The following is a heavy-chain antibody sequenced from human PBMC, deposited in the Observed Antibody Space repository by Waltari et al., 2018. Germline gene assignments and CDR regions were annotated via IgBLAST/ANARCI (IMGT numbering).Heavy chain of an antibody. CDR1: GYSISSGYY. CDR3: ARDGLTGTTRRGAFDI. D-gene: IGHD7-27*01. Sequence: QVQLQESGPGLVKPSETLSLTCAVSGYSISSGYYWGWIRQPPGKGLEWIGSIYHSGSTYYNPSLKSRVTISVDTSKNQFSLKLSSVTAADTAVYYCARDGLTGTTRRGAFDIWGQGTMVTVSS. J-gene: IGHJ3*02. V-gene: IGHV4-38-2*02. CDR2: IYHSGST.